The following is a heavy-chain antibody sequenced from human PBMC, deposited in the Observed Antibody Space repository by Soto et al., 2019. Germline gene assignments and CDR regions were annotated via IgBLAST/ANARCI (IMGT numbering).Heavy chain of an antibody. V-gene: IGHV1-3*01. CDR3: ASSIRLAGDY. Sequence: QVQLVQSGAEVKKPGASVKGSCKASGYTFTSYAMHWVRQAPGQRLEWMGWINAGNGNTKYSQKFQGRVTMTRDTSASTGYMEMSSLRSEDTAVYYCASSIRLAGDYWGQGTLVTVSS. CDR1: GYTFTSYA. J-gene: IGHJ4*02. CDR2: INAGNGNT.